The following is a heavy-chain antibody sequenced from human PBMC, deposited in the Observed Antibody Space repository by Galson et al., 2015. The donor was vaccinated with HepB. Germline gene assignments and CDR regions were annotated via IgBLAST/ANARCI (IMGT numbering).Heavy chain of an antibody. CDR1: GFTFSSYA. V-gene: IGHV3-23*01. J-gene: IGHJ4*02. CDR3: AKDPPGWDMIVVVHVN. CDR2: ISGSGGST. D-gene: IGHD3-22*01. Sequence: SLRLSCAASGFTFSSYAMSWVRQAPGKGLEWVSAISGSGGSTYYADSVKGRFTISRDNSKNTLYLQMNSLRAEDTAVYYCAKDPPGWDMIVVVHVNWGQGTLVTVSS.